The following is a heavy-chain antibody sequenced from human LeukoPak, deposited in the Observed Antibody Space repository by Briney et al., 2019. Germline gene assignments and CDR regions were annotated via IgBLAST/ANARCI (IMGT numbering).Heavy chain of an antibody. V-gene: IGHV4-59*12. CDR3: ARAVAAHFDY. Sequence: PSETLSLTCTVPGGSISSYYWSWIRQPPGKGLEWIGYIYYSGSTNYNPSLKSRVTISVDTSKNQFSLKLSSVTAADTAVYYCARAVAAHFDYWGQGTLVTVSS. CDR1: GGSISSYY. CDR2: IYYSGST. J-gene: IGHJ4*02. D-gene: IGHD6-25*01.